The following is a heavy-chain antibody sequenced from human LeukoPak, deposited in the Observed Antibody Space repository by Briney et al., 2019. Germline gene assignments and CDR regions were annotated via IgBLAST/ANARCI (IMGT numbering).Heavy chain of an antibody. J-gene: IGHJ4*02. CDR1: GFTFSSYG. D-gene: IGHD3-3*01. CDR2: ISYDGSNK. V-gene: IGHV3-30*03. Sequence: PGGSLRLSCAASGFTFSSYGMHWVRQAPGKGLEWVAVISYDGSNKYYADSVKGRFTISRDNSKNTLYLQMNSLRAEDTAVYYCARDVFPRFLEWSLHWGQGTLVTVSS. CDR3: ARDVFPRFLEWSLH.